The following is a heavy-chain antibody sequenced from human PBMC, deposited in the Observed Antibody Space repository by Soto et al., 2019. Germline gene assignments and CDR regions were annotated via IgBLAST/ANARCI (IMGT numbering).Heavy chain of an antibody. Sequence: GESLKISCAASGFTFDDYAMHWVRQAPGKGLEWVAVIWYDGSNKYYADSVKGRFTISRDNSKNTLYLQMNSLRAEDTAVYYCAREVGDGAFDIWGQGTMVTVSS. CDR3: AREVGDGAFDI. J-gene: IGHJ3*02. CDR2: IWYDGSNK. CDR1: GFTFDDYA. D-gene: IGHD3-16*01. V-gene: IGHV3-33*08.